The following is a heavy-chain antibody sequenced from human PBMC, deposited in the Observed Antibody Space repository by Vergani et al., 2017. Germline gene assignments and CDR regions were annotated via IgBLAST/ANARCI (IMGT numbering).Heavy chain of an antibody. D-gene: IGHD5-12*01. Sequence: EVQPVESGGGLVKPGGSLRLSCTTSGFTFSSAWMSWVRQAPGKGLEWVARIRPKTDGETTDYAAPVKGRFTISRDDSKNTLYLQMNSLRAEDTAVYYCARKDFIGGSSYSGYDWGSDYWGQGTLVTVSS. J-gene: IGHJ4*02. CDR3: ARKDFIGGSSYSGYDWGSDY. CDR2: IRPKTDGETT. V-gene: IGHV3-15*01. CDR1: GFTFSSAW.